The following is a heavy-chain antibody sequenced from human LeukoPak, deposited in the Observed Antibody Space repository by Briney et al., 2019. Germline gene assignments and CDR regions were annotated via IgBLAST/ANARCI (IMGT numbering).Heavy chain of an antibody. V-gene: IGHV3-23*01. J-gene: IGHJ4*02. Sequence: PGGSLRLSCTASGFTFSSYSMSWVRQAPGKGLEWVSLISGSGGSTDYADSVKGRFTISRDNSKNTLYLQMNSLRAEDTAVYYCAKEIYGGDHYFDYWGQGTLVTVSS. CDR3: AKEIYGGDHYFDY. CDR2: ISGSGGST. D-gene: IGHD4-23*01. CDR1: GFTFSSYS.